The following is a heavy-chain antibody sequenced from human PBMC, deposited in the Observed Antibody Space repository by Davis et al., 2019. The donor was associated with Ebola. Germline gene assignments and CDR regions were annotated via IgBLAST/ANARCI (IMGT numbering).Heavy chain of an antibody. D-gene: IGHD4-17*01. J-gene: IGHJ4*02. CDR1: GGSISSCGYS. V-gene: IGHV4-30-4*07. CDR3: ARVASYGDYFDY. Sequence: MPSETLSLTCAVSGGSISSCGYSWSWIRQPPGKGLEWIGYMYYSGSTYYNPSLKSRVTISGDTSKNQFSLKLSSVTAADTAVYYCARVASYGDYFDYWGLGTLVTVSS. CDR2: MYYSGST.